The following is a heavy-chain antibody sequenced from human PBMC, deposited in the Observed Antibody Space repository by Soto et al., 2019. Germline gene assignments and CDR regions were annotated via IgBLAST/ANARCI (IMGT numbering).Heavy chain of an antibody. V-gene: IGHV4-34*01. J-gene: IGHJ5*02. CDR1: GGSFSGYY. Sequence: PETLSLTCAVYGGSFSGYYWSWIRQPPGKGLEWIGEINHSGSTNYNPSLKSRVTISVDTSKNQFSLKLSSVTAADTAVYYCARGREYYYGSGRRDRYNWFDPWGQGTLVTVSS. D-gene: IGHD3-10*01. CDR3: ARGREYYYGSGRRDRYNWFDP. CDR2: INHSGST.